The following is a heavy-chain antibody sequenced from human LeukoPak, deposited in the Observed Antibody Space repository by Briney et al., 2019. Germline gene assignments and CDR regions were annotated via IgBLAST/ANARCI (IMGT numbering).Heavy chain of an antibody. D-gene: IGHD3-22*01. Sequence: GASVKVSCKASGGTFSSYDINWVRQATGQGLEWMGWMNPNSGNTGYAQKFQGRVTITRNTSISTAYMELSSLRSEDTAVYYCAKDLISNPVRGVRFFDAFDIWGQGTMVTVSS. V-gene: IGHV1-8*03. J-gene: IGHJ3*02. CDR1: GGTFSSYD. CDR3: AKDLISNPVRGVRFFDAFDI. CDR2: MNPNSGNT.